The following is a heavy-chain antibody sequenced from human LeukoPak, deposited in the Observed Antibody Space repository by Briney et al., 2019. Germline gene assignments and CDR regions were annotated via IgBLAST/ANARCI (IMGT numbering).Heavy chain of an antibody. V-gene: IGHV3-21*01. J-gene: IGHJ3*02. CDR1: GFTFSSYS. CDR3: ARDWGWELLDAFDI. Sequence: GGSLRLSCAASGFTFSSYSMNWVRQAPGKGLEWVSSISSSSSYIYYADSVRGRFTISRDNAKNSLYLQMNSLRAEDTAVYYCARDWGWELLDAFDIWGQGTMVTVSS. D-gene: IGHD1-26*01. CDR2: ISSSSSYI.